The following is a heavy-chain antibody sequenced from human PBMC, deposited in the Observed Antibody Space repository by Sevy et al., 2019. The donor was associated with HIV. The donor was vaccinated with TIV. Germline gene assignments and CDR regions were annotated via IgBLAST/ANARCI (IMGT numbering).Heavy chain of an antibody. D-gene: IGHD3-22*01. CDR1: GYTFTTYY. CDR2: INPSGGST. Sequence: ASVKVSCKASGYTFTTYYIHWVRQAPGQGLEWMGIINPSGGSTRYEQKFQGRVTLTRDTSTSTVYMELSSLRSEDTAVYYCARDGRPNNYDSSAYYYDYWGQGTLVTVSS. CDR3: ARDGRPNNYDSSAYYYDY. V-gene: IGHV1-46*03. J-gene: IGHJ4*02.